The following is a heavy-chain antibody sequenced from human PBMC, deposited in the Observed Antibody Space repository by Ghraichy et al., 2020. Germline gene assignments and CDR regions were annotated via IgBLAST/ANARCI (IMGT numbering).Heavy chain of an antibody. V-gene: IGHV3-7*01. CDR2: IKQDGSEK. CDR1: GFSFSSYW. CDR3: ARDRDHSHYYYYGMDV. J-gene: IGHJ6*02. D-gene: IGHD1-14*01. Sequence: GGSLRLSCAASGFSFSSYWMSWVRQAPGKGLEWVANIKQDGSEKYYVDSVKGRFTISRDNAKNSLYLQMNSLRAEDTAVYYCARDRDHSHYYYYGMDVWGQGTTVTVSS.